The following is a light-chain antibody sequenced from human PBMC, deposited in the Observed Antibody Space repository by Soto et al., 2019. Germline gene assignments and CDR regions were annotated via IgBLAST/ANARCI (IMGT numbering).Light chain of an antibody. V-gene: IGKV1-39*01. CDR2: AAS. CDR3: QQTYSTLSIT. Sequence: DIQMTQSPSSLSASVADRVPITCRVSESIARHLNWYQQKPGKAPKLLIYAASSLQNGVPSRFRGGGSGTDFTLTISNLQPEDFATYYCQQTYSTLSITFGQGTRLEI. J-gene: IGKJ5*01. CDR1: ESIARH.